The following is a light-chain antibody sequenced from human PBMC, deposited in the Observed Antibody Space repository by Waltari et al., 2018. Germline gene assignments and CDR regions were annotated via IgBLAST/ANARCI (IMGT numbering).Light chain of an antibody. CDR2: EVS. Sequence: QSVLTQPASVSGSPGQSITISCPGTSRAVGGYNYVSWYQQHPGKAPKLMIYEVSNRPSGVSNRFSGSKSGNTASLTISGLQAEDEADYYCSSYTSSSTLVFGTGTKVTVL. V-gene: IGLV2-14*01. CDR1: SRAVGGYNY. CDR3: SSYTSSSTLV. J-gene: IGLJ1*01.